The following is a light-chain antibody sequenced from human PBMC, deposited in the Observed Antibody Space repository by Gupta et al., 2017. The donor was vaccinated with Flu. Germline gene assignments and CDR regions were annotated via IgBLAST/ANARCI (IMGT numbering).Light chain of an antibody. V-gene: IGLV1-40*01. CDR2: GNS. CDR1: SSNIGAGYD. J-gene: IGLJ3*02. CDR3: QSYDSSLSGSEV. Sequence: TSSCTGSSSNIGAGYDVHWYQQLPGTAPKLLIYGNSNRPSGVPDRFSGSKSGTSASLAITGLQAEDEADYYCQSYDSSLSGSEVFGGGTKLTVL.